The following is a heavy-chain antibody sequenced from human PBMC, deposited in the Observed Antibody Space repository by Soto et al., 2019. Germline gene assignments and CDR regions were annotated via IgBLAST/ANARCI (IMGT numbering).Heavy chain of an antibody. CDR3: ARVGCSGGSCPYYYGMDV. CDR2: INAGNGNT. CDR1: GYTFTSYA. V-gene: IGHV1-3*05. D-gene: IGHD2-15*01. Sequence: QVQLVQSGAEEKKPGASVKVSCKASGYTFTSYAMHWVRQAPGQRLERMGWINAGNGNTKYSQKFQGRDTITRDTSASTAYMELSSLRSEDTAVYYCARVGCSGGSCPYYYGMDVWGQGTTVTVSS. J-gene: IGHJ6*02.